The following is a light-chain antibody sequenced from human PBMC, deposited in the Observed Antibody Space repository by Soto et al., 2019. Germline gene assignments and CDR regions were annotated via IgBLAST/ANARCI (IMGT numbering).Light chain of an antibody. J-gene: IGKJ1*01. CDR1: QSVSSSY. Sequence: EIVLTQSPGTLSLSPVQRATLSCSSSQSVSSSYLAWYQQKPGQAPRLLIYGASSRATGIPDRFSGSGSGTDFTLTISRLEPEDFAVYYCQQYGSSRWTFGQGTKV. CDR2: GAS. CDR3: QQYGSSRWT. V-gene: IGKV3-20*01.